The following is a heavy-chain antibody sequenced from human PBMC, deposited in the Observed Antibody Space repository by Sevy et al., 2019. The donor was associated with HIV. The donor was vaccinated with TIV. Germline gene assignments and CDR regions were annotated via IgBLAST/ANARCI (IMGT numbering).Heavy chain of an antibody. Sequence: ASVKVSCKASGYTFTSYDINWVRHATGQGLEWMGWMNPNSGNTGYAQKFQGRVTMTRNTSISTAYMELSSLRSEDTAVYYCVRGGGYSSSRRYYFDYWGQGTLVTVSS. D-gene: IGHD6-13*01. J-gene: IGHJ4*02. CDR3: VRGGGYSSSRRYYFDY. CDR1: GYTFTSYD. CDR2: MNPNSGNT. V-gene: IGHV1-8*01.